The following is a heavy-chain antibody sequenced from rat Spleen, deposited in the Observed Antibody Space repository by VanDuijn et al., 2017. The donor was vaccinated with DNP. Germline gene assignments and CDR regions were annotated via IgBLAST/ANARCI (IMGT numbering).Heavy chain of an antibody. CDR1: GYSITSSYR. V-gene: IGHV3-3*01. D-gene: IGHD1-11*01. CDR2: LNSAGNT. Sequence: EVQLQESGPGLVKPSQSLSLTCSVTGYSITSSYRWNWIRQFPGNKLEWMGSLNSAGNTHYNPSLKSRISITRDTSKNQFFLQVNSVTTEDTATYYCARMHYGCDNWGQGVMVTVSS. J-gene: IGHJ2*01. CDR3: ARMHYGCDN.